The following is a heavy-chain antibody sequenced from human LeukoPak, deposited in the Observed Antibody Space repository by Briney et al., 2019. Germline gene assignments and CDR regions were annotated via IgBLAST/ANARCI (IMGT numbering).Heavy chain of an antibody. CDR1: GGTFTSYA. Sequence: SVKVSCKASGGTFTSYAISWVRHAPGQGLEWMGRIIPILGIATYAQKFQGRVTITADKATSTAYMELSSLRSEDTAVYYCARVRVVGSSWYYPLDYWGQRTLVTVSS. J-gene: IGHJ4*02. D-gene: IGHD6-13*01. CDR2: IIPILGIA. V-gene: IGHV1-69*04. CDR3: ARVRVVGSSWYYPLDY.